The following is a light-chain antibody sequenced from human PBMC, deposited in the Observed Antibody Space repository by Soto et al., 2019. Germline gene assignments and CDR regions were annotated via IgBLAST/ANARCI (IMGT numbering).Light chain of an antibody. V-gene: IGKV3-11*01. J-gene: IGKJ5*01. CDR1: QSVTHY. CDR2: AAS. CDR3: QPRTNWPPEIT. Sequence: EVVLTQSPATLSFSPGERATLSCRASQSVTHYLAWYQQRPGQAPRLLIYAASNRATGIPARFSGSGSGTDFTLTIDTLEPEDSAVYFCQPRTNWPPEITFGQGTRLEI.